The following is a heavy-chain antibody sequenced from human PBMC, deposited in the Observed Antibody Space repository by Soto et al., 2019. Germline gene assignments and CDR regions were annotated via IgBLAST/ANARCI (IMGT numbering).Heavy chain of an antibody. J-gene: IGHJ5*02. D-gene: IGHD2-15*01. CDR3: ERDPDLVVVVAAT. V-gene: IGHV1-18*01. CDR2: ISAYNGNT. Sequence: IWWVGHAPGQGLEWMGWISAYNGNTNYAQKLQGRVTMTTDTSTSTAYMELRSLRSDDTAVYYCERDPDLVVVVAATWGQGTLVTVSP.